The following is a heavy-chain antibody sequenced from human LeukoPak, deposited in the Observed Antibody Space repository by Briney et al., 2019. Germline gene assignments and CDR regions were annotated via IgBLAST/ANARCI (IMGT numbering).Heavy chain of an antibody. D-gene: IGHD5-24*01. J-gene: IGHJ4*02. Sequence: ASVKVSCKASGYTFTSYYIHWVRQAPGQGLEWMGIINPSGGSTSYAQKFQGRVTMTRDMSTSAVYMELSSLRSEDTAVYYCAAPDKEGDVYNLGYWGQGTLVTVSS. V-gene: IGHV1-46*01. CDR2: INPSGGST. CDR1: GYTFTSYY. CDR3: AAPDKEGDVYNLGY.